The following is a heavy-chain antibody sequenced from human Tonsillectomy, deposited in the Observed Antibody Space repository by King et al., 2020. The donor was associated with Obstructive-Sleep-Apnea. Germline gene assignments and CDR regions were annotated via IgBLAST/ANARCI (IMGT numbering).Heavy chain of an antibody. D-gene: IGHD3-22*01. V-gene: IGHV4-38-2*02. CDR3: ARRTYYYDSSGYSEFSPFDY. J-gene: IGHJ4*02. CDR2: IYHSGRT. CDR1: GYSISSGYY. Sequence: QLQESGPGLVKPSETLSLTCTVSGYSISSGYYWGWIRKPPGKGLEWIGSIYHSGRTYYNPSLKSRVTISVDTSKNQFSLKLSSVTAADTAVYYCARRTYYYDSSGYSEFSPFDYWGQGTLVTVSS.